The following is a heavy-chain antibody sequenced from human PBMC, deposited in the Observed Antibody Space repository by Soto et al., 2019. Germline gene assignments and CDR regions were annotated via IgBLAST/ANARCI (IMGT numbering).Heavy chain of an antibody. CDR3: ARDLEEDCSRGSCFLQLDY. J-gene: IGHJ4*02. CDR1: GFTFSSYA. V-gene: IGHV3-23*01. Sequence: GGSLRLSCAASGFTFSSYAMSWVRQAPGKGLEWVSAISGSASSTFYADSVKGRFTISRDNSKNTLYLQMNTLRDEDTAIYYCARDLEEDCSRGSCFLQLDYWGQGALVTVSS. CDR2: ISGSASST. D-gene: IGHD2-15*01.